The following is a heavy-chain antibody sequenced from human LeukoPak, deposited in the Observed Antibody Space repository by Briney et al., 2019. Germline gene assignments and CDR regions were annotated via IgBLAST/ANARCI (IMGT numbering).Heavy chain of an antibody. CDR1: GGSISSYY. CDR3: ARGRHCTNGVCYNPNWLIYYYYYMGV. Sequence: SETLSLTCTVSGGSISSYYWSWIRQPPGKGLEWIGDIYYSGSTNYNPSLKSRVTISVDTSKNQFSLKLSSVTAADTAVYYCARGRHCTNGVCYNPNWLIYYYYYMGVWGKGTTVTVSS. V-gene: IGHV4-59*12. D-gene: IGHD2-8*01. J-gene: IGHJ6*03. CDR2: IYYSGST.